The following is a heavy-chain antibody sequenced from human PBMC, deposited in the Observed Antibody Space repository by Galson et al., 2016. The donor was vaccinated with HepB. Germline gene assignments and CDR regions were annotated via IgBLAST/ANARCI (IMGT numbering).Heavy chain of an antibody. CDR3: ARSTSVASFDY. CDR2: IDWDDNK. V-gene: IGHV2-70*13. D-gene: IGHD1-1*01. Sequence: PALVKPTQTLTLTCTFSGFSLSTRGTCVSWIRQPPGKALEWLALIDWDDNKYNSASLKTRLTNSKGTSENQVVLRMTDMDPVDTGTYFCARSTSVASFDYCVQGILVSVSS. J-gene: IGHJ4*02. CDR1: GFSLSTRGTC.